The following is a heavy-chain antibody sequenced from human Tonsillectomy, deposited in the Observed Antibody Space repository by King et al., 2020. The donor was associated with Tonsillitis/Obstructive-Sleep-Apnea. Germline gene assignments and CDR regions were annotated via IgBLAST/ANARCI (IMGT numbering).Heavy chain of an antibody. Sequence: VQLVQSGAEVKKPGSSVKVSCKASGGTFSSYAISGVRQAPGQGLEWLGGIIPLCGTANYAQQFQGRVTITADESTSTAYMELSSLRSEDTAVYYCARGQIVVVPAAREYYYYYYMDVWGKGTTVTVSS. V-gene: IGHV1-69*01. CDR1: GGTFSSYA. J-gene: IGHJ6*03. CDR2: IIPLCGTA. D-gene: IGHD2-2*01. CDR3: ARGQIVVVPAAREYYYYYYMDV.